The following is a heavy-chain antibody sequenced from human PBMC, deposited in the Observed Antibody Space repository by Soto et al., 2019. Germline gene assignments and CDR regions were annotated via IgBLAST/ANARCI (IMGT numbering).Heavy chain of an antibody. V-gene: IGHV4-4*07. Sequence: ETLSLTCTVSVDSITTYYWSWIRQPAGKGLEWIGRIDTSGNTNYNPSLKSRVTMSVDTSKKQFSLKLTSVTAADTAVYYCARYSNKWFHTEGMDVWGQGTTVTVSS. J-gene: IGHJ6*02. CDR3: ARYSNKWFHTEGMDV. D-gene: IGHD6-13*01. CDR2: IDTSGNT. CDR1: VDSITTYY.